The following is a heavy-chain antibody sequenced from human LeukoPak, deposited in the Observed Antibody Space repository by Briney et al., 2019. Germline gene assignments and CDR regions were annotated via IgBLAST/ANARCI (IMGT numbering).Heavy chain of an antibody. D-gene: IGHD2-2*01. CDR3: ARERIVVVPAALDY. J-gene: IGHJ4*02. Sequence: PGGSLRLSCAASGFIFSSYAMSWVRQAPGKGLEWVSAISGSGGSTYYADSVKGRFTISRDNSKNTLYLQMNSLRAEDTAVYYCARERIVVVPAALDYWGQGTLVTVSS. V-gene: IGHV3-23*01. CDR1: GFIFSSYA. CDR2: ISGSGGST.